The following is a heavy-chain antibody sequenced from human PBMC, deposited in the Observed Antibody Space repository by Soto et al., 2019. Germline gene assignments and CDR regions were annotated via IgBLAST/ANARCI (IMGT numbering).Heavy chain of an antibody. V-gene: IGHV1-2*02. D-gene: IGHD2-2*01. CDR3: ARVYCSSTSCLDYYYYYGMDV. CDR2: INPNSGGT. CDR1: GYTFTGYY. J-gene: IGHJ6*02. Sequence: VKVSCKASGYTFTGYYMHWVRQAPGQGLEWMGWINPNSGGTNYAQKFQGRVTMTRDTSISTAYMELSRLRSDDTAVYYCARVYCSSTSCLDYYYYYGMDVWGQGTTVTVSS.